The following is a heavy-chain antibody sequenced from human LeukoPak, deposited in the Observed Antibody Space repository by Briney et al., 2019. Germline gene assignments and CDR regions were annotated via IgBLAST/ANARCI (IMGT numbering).Heavy chain of an antibody. V-gene: IGHV1-69*01. CDR2: IIPIFGTA. D-gene: IGHD5-24*01. Sequence: SVKVSCKASGGTFSSYAISWVRQAPGQGLEWMGGIIPIFGTANYAQKFQGRVTITADESTSTAYMELSSLRSEDTAVYYCARVTEMATIRDYWGQGTLVTVSS. CDR1: GGTFSSYA. J-gene: IGHJ4*02. CDR3: ARVTEMATIRDY.